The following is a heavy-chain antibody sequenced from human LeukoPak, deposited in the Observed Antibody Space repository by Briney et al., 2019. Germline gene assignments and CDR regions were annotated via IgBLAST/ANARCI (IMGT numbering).Heavy chain of an antibody. Sequence: SETLSLTCTVSGASINSSPYYWDWIRQPPGRGLEWIGSVSYSGTTYYNPSLKSRVTISVDTSKNQFSLKLTSMTAADTAVYYCARQQPGPLAPLRNWGQGTLVTVSS. CDR1: GASINSSPYY. J-gene: IGHJ4*02. CDR2: VSYSGTT. CDR3: ARQQPGPLAPLRN. V-gene: IGHV4-39*01. D-gene: IGHD1-14*01.